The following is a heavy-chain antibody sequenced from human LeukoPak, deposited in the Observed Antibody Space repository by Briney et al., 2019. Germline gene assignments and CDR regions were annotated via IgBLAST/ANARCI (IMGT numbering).Heavy chain of an antibody. CDR1: GGSISSYY. D-gene: IGHD3-9*01. Sequence: ETLSLTCTVSGGSISSYYWSWIRQPPGKGLERVSSISSSSSYIYYADSVKGRFTISRDNAKNSLYLQMNSLRAEDTAVYYCARDLRVNYYYMDVWGKGTTVTVSS. CDR3: ARDLRVNYYYMDV. CDR2: ISSSSSYI. V-gene: IGHV3-21*01. J-gene: IGHJ6*03.